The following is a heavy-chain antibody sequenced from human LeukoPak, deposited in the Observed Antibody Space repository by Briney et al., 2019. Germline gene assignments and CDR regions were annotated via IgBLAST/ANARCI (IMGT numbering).Heavy chain of an antibody. D-gene: IGHD3-10*01. J-gene: IGHJ5*02. Sequence: GGSLRLSCVASGITSSSYWLHWVRQAPGKGLVWVAYVSSDGRRSSYADSVKGRFTISRDSAKNTLYLQMNSLRAEDTALYYCVRGVGRGRLGPLGQGTLVTVSS. CDR1: GITSSSYW. CDR3: VRGVGRGRLGP. CDR2: VSSDGRRS. V-gene: IGHV3-74*01.